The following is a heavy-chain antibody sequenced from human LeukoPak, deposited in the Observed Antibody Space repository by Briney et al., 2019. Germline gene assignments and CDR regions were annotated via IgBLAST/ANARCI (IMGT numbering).Heavy chain of an antibody. CDR2: IKSKTDGGTT. CDR3: TTDQSHRGYDPGYFDY. J-gene: IGHJ4*02. V-gene: IGHV3-15*01. CDR1: GYTFSNAW. Sequence: PGGSLRLSCAASGYTFSNAWMSWVRQAPGKGQEWVGRIKSKTDGGTTDYAAPVKGRFTISRDDSKNTLYLQMNSLKTEDTAVYYCTTDQSHRGYDPGYFDYWGQGILVTVSS. D-gene: IGHD5-12*01.